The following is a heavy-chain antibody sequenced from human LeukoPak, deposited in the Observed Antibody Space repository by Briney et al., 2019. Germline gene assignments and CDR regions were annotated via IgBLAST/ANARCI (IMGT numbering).Heavy chain of an antibody. V-gene: IGHV3-23*01. CDR1: GFTFSTYA. CDR3: AKDYEPLVGVHRWGDWFDP. D-gene: IGHD1-26*01. Sequence: TGGSLRLSCAASGFTFSTYAMTWVRQAPGKGLEWVSLISGTGGSTYYADSVKGRFTISRDNSKNTLYLQMNSLRAEDTAVYYCAKDYEPLVGVHRWGDWFDPWGQGTLDTVSS. CDR2: ISGTGGST. J-gene: IGHJ5*02.